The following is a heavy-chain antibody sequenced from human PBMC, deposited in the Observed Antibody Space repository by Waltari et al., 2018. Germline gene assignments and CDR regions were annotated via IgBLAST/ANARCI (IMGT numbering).Heavy chain of an antibody. Sequence: QVQLVQSGAEVKKPGSSVKVSCKASGGTFSSYTISWVRQAPGPGLEWMGRIIPILGIANYAQKFQGRVTITADKSTSTAYMELSSLRSEDTAVYYCARGGYCSSTSCYGGAPDYWGQGTLVTVSS. D-gene: IGHD2-2*01. CDR2: IIPILGIA. CDR1: GGTFSSYT. V-gene: IGHV1-69*02. J-gene: IGHJ4*02. CDR3: ARGGYCSSTSCYGGAPDY.